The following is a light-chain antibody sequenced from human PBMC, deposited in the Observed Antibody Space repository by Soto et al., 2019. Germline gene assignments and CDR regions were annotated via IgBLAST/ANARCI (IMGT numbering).Light chain of an antibody. Sequence: QSALTQPASVSGSPGQSITISCSGVIGDFGTNDVVSWYQQDPGRAPKLIIYEVTRRPSGVSNRFSGSYSANTASLTISDLQADDESVYYCCSYAGGGTHVFGGGTKLTVL. CDR1: IGDFGTNDV. CDR2: EVT. CDR3: CSYAGGGTHV. J-gene: IGLJ2*01. V-gene: IGLV2-23*02.